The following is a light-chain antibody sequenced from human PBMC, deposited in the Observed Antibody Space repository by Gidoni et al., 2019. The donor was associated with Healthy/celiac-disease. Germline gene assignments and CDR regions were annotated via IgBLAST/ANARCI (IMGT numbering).Light chain of an antibody. V-gene: IGKV4-1*01. J-gene: IGKJ1*01. CDR1: QSVLYSSNNKNY. CDR2: WAS. CDR3: QQYYSTPWT. Sequence: DIVMTQSPDSLAVSLGERATINCKSSQSVLYSSNNKNYVAWDQQKPGQPPKLPIYWASTRESGVPDRFSGSGSVTDFTLTISSLQAEDVAVYYCQQYYSTPWTFGQGTKVEIK.